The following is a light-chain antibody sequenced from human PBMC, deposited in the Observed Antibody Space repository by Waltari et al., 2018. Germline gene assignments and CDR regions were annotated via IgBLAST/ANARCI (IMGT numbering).Light chain of an antibody. Sequence: QSVLTQPPSVSGAPGQRVIISCTGSSSNIGAAFDVHWYQQLPGTAPKLRIYGANNRPSGVPDRSSASQSGTSASLAITGLQAEDEADYYCQSFDNSLSGPYVFGTGTRVTVL. CDR1: SSNIGAAFD. CDR2: GAN. J-gene: IGLJ1*01. CDR3: QSFDNSLSGPYV. V-gene: IGLV1-40*01.